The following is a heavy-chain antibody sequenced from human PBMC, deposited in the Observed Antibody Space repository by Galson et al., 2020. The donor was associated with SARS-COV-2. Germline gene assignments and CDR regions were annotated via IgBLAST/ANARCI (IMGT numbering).Heavy chain of an antibody. Sequence: ASETLSLTCTVSGGSVSRGSYYWSWIRQPPGKGLEYIGYIYYSGSTYYNPSLKSRVTISIDTSKNQFSLNLRSVTPADTAVYYCARSVTSSLVQDWGQGTLVTVSS. V-gene: IGHV4-61*01. CDR2: IYYSGST. D-gene: IGHD2-2*01. CDR1: GGSVSRGSYY. CDR3: ARSVTSSLVQD. J-gene: IGHJ4*02.